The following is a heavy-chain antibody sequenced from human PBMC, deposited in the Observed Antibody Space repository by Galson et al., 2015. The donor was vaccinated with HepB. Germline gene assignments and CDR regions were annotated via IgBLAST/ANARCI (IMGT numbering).Heavy chain of an antibody. V-gene: IGHV3-48*02. Sequence: SLRLSCAASGFTFSSYSMNWVRQAPGKGLEWVSYISSSSSTTYYADSVKGRFTISRDNAKNSLYLQMNSLRDEDTAVYYCARDRKNYDYVWGSYRPYEHDAFDMWGQGTMVTVSS. CDR3: ARDRKNYDYVWGSYRPYEHDAFDM. CDR2: ISSSSSTT. D-gene: IGHD3-16*02. J-gene: IGHJ3*02. CDR1: GFTFSSYS.